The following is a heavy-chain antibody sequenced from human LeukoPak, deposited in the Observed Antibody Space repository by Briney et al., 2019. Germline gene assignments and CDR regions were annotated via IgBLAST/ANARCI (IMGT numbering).Heavy chain of an antibody. V-gene: IGHV3-21*01. J-gene: IGHJ6*03. Sequence: GGSLRLSCAASGFTFSSYNMNWVRQAPGKGLEWVPSVTSGSSYIYYADSVKGRFTISRDNAKNSLYLQMNSLRAEDTAVYYCARDPYSGSYGNYYYYFMDVWGKGTTVTISS. D-gene: IGHD1-26*01. CDR2: VTSGSSYI. CDR1: GFTFSSYN. CDR3: ARDPYSGSYGNYYYYFMDV.